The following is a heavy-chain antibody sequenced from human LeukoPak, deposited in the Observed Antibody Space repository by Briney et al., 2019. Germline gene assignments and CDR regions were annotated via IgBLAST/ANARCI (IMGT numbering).Heavy chain of an antibody. CDR2: ISGSGGST. Sequence: GGSLRLSCAASGFTFSSYAMSWVRQAPGKGQEWVSAISGSGGSTYYADSVKGRFTISRDNAKNSLYLQMNSLRAEDTALYYCAKDISTVTDLYYCDYWGQGTLVTVSS. CDR3: AKDISTVTDLYYCDY. J-gene: IGHJ4*02. D-gene: IGHD4-17*01. CDR1: GFTFSSYA. V-gene: IGHV3-23*01.